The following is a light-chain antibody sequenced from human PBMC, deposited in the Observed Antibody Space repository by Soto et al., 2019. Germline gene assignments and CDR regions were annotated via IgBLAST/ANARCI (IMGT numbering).Light chain of an antibody. CDR3: HQYGLPPLS. CDR1: QSLNRNY. CDR2: GSS. V-gene: IGKV3-20*01. Sequence: EIVLTQSPGTLSLSLGDRATLSCRASQSLNRNYLAWYQQKPGQTPRLLVNGSSNRAAGIPDRFSGGGSRTYSTLTISTLEPEDFAVYYCHQYGLPPLSFGQGTRVDIK. J-gene: IGKJ2*01.